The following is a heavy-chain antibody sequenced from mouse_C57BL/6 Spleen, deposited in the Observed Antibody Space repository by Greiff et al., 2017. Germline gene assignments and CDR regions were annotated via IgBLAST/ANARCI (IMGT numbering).Heavy chain of an antibody. CDR1: GYTFTSYW. J-gene: IGHJ2*01. Sequence: QVQLQQPGAELVRPGTSVKLSCKASGYTFTSYWMHWVKQRPGQGLEWIGVIDPSDSYTNYNQKFKGKATLTVDTSSSTAYMQLSSLTSEDSAVYYCARSMDSSVVFDYWGQGTTLTVSS. CDR2: IDPSDSYT. D-gene: IGHD3-2*02. V-gene: IGHV1-59*01. CDR3: ARSMDSSVVFDY.